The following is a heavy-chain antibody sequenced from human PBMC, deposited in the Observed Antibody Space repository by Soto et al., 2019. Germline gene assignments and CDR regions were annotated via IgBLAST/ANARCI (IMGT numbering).Heavy chain of an antibody. CDR1: GGTFSSYA. Sequence: SVKVSGKASGGTFSSYAISWVRQAPGQGLEWMGGIIPIFGTANYAQKFQGRVTITADKSTSTAHMELSSLRSEDTAVYYCASARGYSYGYGPGYWGQGTLVTVS. CDR3: ASARGYSYGYGPGY. D-gene: IGHD5-18*01. J-gene: IGHJ4*02. CDR2: IIPIFGTA. V-gene: IGHV1-69*06.